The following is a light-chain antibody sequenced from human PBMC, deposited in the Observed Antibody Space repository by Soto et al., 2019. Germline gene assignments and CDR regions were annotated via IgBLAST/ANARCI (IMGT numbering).Light chain of an antibody. CDR3: QQYGSSPPIT. CDR2: GAS. V-gene: IGKV3-20*01. CDR1: QSVSSSY. J-gene: IGKJ5*01. Sequence: EIVLTQSPGTLSLSPGERATLPCRASQSVSSSYLAWYQQKPGQAPRLLFYGASSRATGIPDRFSGSGSGTDFTLTISRLEPEDFAVYYCQQYGSSPPITFGQGTRLEIK.